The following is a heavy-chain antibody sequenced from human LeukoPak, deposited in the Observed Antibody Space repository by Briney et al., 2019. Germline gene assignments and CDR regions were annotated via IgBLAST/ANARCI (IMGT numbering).Heavy chain of an antibody. J-gene: IGHJ4*02. CDR3: ARDRGSRGYFDY. V-gene: IGHV1-2*06. CDR1: GYTFTGYY. D-gene: IGHD5-24*01. CDR2: INPKSGGT. Sequence: ASVKVSCKASGYTFTGYYMHWVRQAPGQGVEGMGRINPKSGGTNYAQKFQGRVTMTRDTSISTAYMELSRLRSDDTAVYYCARDRGSRGYFDYWGQGTLVTVSS.